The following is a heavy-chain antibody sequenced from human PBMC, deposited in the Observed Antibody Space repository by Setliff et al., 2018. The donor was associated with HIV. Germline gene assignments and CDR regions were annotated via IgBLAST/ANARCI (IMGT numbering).Heavy chain of an antibody. CDR2: ISSSSTPT. Sequence: GGSLRLSCAASGFTFSSYSMNWVRQAPGKGLEWVSYISSSSTPTHYAESVKGRFTISKDNSKDTLYLQMSSLRAEDTAVYYCARDGGMGVYYMDVWGKGTTVTVSS. CDR3: ARDGGMGVYYMDV. D-gene: IGHD1-26*01. V-gene: IGHV3-48*01. J-gene: IGHJ6*03. CDR1: GFTFSSYS.